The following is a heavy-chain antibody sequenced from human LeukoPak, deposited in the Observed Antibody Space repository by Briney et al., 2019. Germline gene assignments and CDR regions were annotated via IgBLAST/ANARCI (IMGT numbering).Heavy chain of an antibody. CDR1: GGSISNYY. D-gene: IGHD6-6*01. CDR3: ARDWGVSARPGYMDV. J-gene: IGHJ6*03. V-gene: IGHV4-59*01. CDR2: IYYSGST. Sequence: SETLSLTRTVSGGSISNYYWSWIRLPPGKGLEWIGYIYYSGSTKYNPSLKSRVTISVDTSKNQFSLRLSSVTAADTAVYYCARDWGVSARPGYMDVWGKGTTVTVSS.